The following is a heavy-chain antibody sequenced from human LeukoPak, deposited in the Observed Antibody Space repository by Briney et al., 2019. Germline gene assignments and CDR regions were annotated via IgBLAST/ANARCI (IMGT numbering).Heavy chain of an antibody. CDR1: GGSFSGYY. V-gene: IGHV4-59*12. J-gene: IGHJ6*03. Sequence: TSETLSLTCAVYGGSFSGYYWSWIRQPPGKGLEWIGYIYYSGSTNYNPSLKSRVTISVDTSKNQFSLKVRSVTAADTAVYYCARDSFREYYYMDVWGKGTTVTVSS. CDR3: ARDSFREYYYMDV. CDR2: IYYSGST. D-gene: IGHD1-26*01.